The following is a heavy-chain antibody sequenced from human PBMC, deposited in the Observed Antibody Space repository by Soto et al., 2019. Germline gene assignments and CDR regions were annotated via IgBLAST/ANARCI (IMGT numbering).Heavy chain of an antibody. CDR2: IYYSGST. Sequence: SETLSLTCTVSGGSISSSSYYWGWIRQPPGKGLEWIGSIYYSGSTYYNPSLKSRVTISVDTSKNQFSLKLSSVTAADTAVYYCARQVRYFDWLLGYFDYWGQGTLVTVS. CDR3: ARQVRYFDWLLGYFDY. J-gene: IGHJ4*02. V-gene: IGHV4-39*01. D-gene: IGHD3-9*01. CDR1: GGSISSSSYY.